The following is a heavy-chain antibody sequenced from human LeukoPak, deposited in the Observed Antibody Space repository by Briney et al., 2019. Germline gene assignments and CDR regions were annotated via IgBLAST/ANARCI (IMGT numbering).Heavy chain of an antibody. CDR2: MNPNSGNT. Sequence: ASVKVSCKASGYTFTSYDINWVRQATGQGLEWMGWMNPNSGNTGYAQKFQGRVTMTRNTSISTAYMELSSLRSEDTAVYYCARSYDSSGYSPYWGQGTLVTVSS. CDR3: ARSYDSSGYSPY. CDR1: GYTFTSYD. V-gene: IGHV1-8*01. D-gene: IGHD3-22*01. J-gene: IGHJ4*02.